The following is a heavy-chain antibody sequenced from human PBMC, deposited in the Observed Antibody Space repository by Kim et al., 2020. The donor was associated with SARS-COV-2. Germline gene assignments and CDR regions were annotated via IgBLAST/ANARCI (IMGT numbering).Heavy chain of an antibody. CDR2: ISAYNGNT. V-gene: IGHV1-18*01. D-gene: IGHD5-18*01. Sequence: ASVKVSCKASGYTFTSYGISWVRQAPGQGLEWMGWISAYNGNTNYAQKLQGRVTMTTDTSTSTAYMELRSLRSDDTAVYYCARDPLGDTAMAAYYYYYYGMDVWGQGTTVTVSS. CDR3: ARDPLGDTAMAAYYYYYYGMDV. CDR1: GYTFTSYG. J-gene: IGHJ6*02.